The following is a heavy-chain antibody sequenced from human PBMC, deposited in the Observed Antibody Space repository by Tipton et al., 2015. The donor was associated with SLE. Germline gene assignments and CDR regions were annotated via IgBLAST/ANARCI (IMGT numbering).Heavy chain of an antibody. V-gene: IGHV4-34*01. CDR3: ARGELGIRTFDY. J-gene: IGHJ4*02. CDR2: INHSGST. D-gene: IGHD7-27*01. Sequence: TLSLTCAVYGGSFSGYYWSWIRQPPGKGLEWIGEINHSGSTNYNPSLKSRVTISVDTSKNQFSLKLSFVTAADTAVYYCARGELGIRTFDYWGQGTLVTVSS. CDR1: GGSFSGYY.